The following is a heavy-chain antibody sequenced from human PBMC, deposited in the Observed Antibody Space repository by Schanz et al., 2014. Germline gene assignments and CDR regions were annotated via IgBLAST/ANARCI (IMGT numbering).Heavy chain of an antibody. D-gene: IGHD2-15*01. CDR1: GFTFSSYA. V-gene: IGHV3-23*01. J-gene: IGHJ6*02. CDR3: AKARRKSNCSRDSCFRYSYYGIDV. CDR2: ISASGGST. Sequence: EGQLLESGGGLIQPGGSLRLSCAASGFTFSSYAMSWVRQAPGKGLEWVSTISASGGSTYYADSVKGRFTISRDNSKNILYLQMNSLRAEDTAVYYCAKARRKSNCSRDSCFRYSYYGIDVWGQGTTVTVSS.